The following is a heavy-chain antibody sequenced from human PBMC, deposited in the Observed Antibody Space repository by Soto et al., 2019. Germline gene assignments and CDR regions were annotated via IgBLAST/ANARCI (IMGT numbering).Heavy chain of an antibody. CDR1: GYTFTSYG. Sequence: ASVKVSCKASGYTFTSYGIHWVRQAPGQRLEWMGWINAANGDTKYSPKFQGRVTITRDTSASTAYMELSSLRSEDTAVYYCATSQKGYNWNYFDHWGQGALVTVSS. J-gene: IGHJ4*02. CDR3: ATSQKGYNWNYFDH. V-gene: IGHV1-3*01. D-gene: IGHD1-1*01. CDR2: INAANGDT.